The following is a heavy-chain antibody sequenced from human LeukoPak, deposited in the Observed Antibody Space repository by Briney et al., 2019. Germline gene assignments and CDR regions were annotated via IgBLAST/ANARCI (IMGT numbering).Heavy chain of an antibody. CDR2: ISSSGSTI. V-gene: IGHV3-11*04. CDR1: GFTFSDYY. CDR3: ARVDTYYYDSSGYYYYYYYMDV. J-gene: IGHJ6*03. Sequence: GGSLRLSCAASGFTFSDYYMSWIRQAPGKGLEWVSYISSSGSTIYYADSVKGRFTISRDNAKNSLYLQMNSLRAEDTAVYYCARVDTYYYDSSGYYYYYYYMDVWGKGTTVTVSS. D-gene: IGHD3-22*01.